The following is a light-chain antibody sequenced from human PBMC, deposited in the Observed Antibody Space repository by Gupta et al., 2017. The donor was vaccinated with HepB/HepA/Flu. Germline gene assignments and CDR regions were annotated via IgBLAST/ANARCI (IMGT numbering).Light chain of an antibody. CDR1: NSDVGAYNY. J-gene: IGLJ3*02. CDR2: DVS. Sequence: QSALTQPASVSGSPGQSITIPCTGTNSDVGAYNYVSWYQQHPGKAPKLIIYDVSNRPSGVSNRFSGSKSGNTASLTISGLQAEDEAYYYCSSYTSSSTWVFGGGTKLTVL. V-gene: IGLV2-14*01. CDR3: SSYTSSSTWV.